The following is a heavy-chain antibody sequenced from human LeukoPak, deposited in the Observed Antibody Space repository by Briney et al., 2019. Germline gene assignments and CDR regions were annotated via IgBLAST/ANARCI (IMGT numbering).Heavy chain of an antibody. D-gene: IGHD6-13*01. CDR2: IWYDGSNK. CDR1: GFTFSSCG. Sequence: PGRSLRPSCAASGFTFSSCGMHWVRQAPGKGLEWVALIWYDGSNKYYADSVKGRFTISRDNSKDTLYLQMNSLRAEDTAVYYCARDMGIAAAAVDYWGQGTLVTVSS. J-gene: IGHJ4*02. CDR3: ARDMGIAAAAVDY. V-gene: IGHV3-33*01.